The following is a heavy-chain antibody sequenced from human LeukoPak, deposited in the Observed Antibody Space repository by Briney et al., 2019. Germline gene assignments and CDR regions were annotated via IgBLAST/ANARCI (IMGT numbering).Heavy chain of an antibody. V-gene: IGHV1-46*03. CDR2: INPSGGST. D-gene: IGHD1-1*01. Sequence: GASGKVCCRASGYTFTSYYMHWVRHAPGQGLEWMGIINPSGGSTSYAQKFQGRVTMTRDTSTSTVYMELSSLRSEDTAVYFCAVSLTTGGYYGMDVWGQGTTVTVSS. CDR3: AVSLTTGGYYGMDV. J-gene: IGHJ6*02. CDR1: GYTFTSYY.